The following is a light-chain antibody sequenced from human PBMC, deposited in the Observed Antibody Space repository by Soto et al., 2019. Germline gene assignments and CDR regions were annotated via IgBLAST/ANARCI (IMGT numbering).Light chain of an antibody. CDR1: QSISFY. V-gene: IGKV1-39*01. CDR3: QQSYSTPPS. J-gene: IGKJ4*01. Sequence: DIQMTQSPSSLSASVGDRVTISCRASQSISFYLNWYRQKPGKAPKLLIYTASNVQSGVPSRISGSGSGTDFTLTISSLQPEDFATYYCQQSYSTPPSFGGGTKVDIK. CDR2: TAS.